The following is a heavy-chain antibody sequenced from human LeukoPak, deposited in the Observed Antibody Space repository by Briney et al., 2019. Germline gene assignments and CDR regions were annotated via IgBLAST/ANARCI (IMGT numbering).Heavy chain of an antibody. J-gene: IGHJ3*02. CDR3: AKGVFIVVVPAALDAFDI. CDR1: GFTFSSYA. V-gene: IGHV3-23*01. Sequence: GGSLRLSCAASGFTFSSYAMSWVRQAPGKGLEWVSAISGSRGSTSYADSVMGRFTISRDNSKNTLYLQMNSLRAEDTAVYYCAKGVFIVVVPAALDAFDIWGQGTMVTVSS. D-gene: IGHD2-2*01. CDR2: ISGSRGST.